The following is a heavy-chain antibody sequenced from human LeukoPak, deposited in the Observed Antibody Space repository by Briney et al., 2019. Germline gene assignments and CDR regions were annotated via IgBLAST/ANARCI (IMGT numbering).Heavy chain of an antibody. J-gene: IGHJ4*02. CDR3: ARDLSRWGEFDY. CDR2: IYSSGST. D-gene: IGHD3-10*01. Sequence: SETLSLTCTVSGASVSSNTYCWGWIRQRPGKGLEWIASIYSSGSTFYNPSLNSGVTISIDTSKNQFSLKLTSVTAADTAVYYCARDLSRWGEFDYWGQGTPVTVSS. CDR1: GASVSSNTYC. V-gene: IGHV4-39*07.